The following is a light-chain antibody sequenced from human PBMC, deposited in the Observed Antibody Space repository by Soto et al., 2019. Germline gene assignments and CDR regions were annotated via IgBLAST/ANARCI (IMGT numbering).Light chain of an antibody. CDR3: QHYNNWPLT. Sequence: EIVMTQSPATLSVSPGERVTLSCRASQSVNSNLAWYQQKPGQAPRVLVYGASTRATGVPARFSGSGSGTEFTLSISSLQPEDFAIYYCQHYNNWPLTFGQGTKVEIK. J-gene: IGKJ1*01. CDR2: GAS. V-gene: IGKV3-15*01. CDR1: QSVNSN.